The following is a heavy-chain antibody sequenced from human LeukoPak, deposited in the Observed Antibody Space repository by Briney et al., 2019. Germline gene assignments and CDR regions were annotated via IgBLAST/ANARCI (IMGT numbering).Heavy chain of an antibody. CDR2: ISYDGSNK. D-gene: IGHD5-18*01. J-gene: IGHJ4*02. CDR1: GFTFSSYG. CDR3: ARDGGYSYGYRGYYFDY. V-gene: IGHV3-30*03. Sequence: GGSLRLSCAASGFTFSSYGMHWVRQAPGKGLEWVAVISYDGSNKYYADSVKGRFTISRDNSKNTLYLQMNSLRAEDTAVYYCARDGGYSYGYRGYYFDYWGQGTLVTVSS.